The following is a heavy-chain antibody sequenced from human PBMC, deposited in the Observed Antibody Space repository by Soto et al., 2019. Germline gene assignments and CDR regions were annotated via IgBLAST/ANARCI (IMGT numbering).Heavy chain of an antibody. CDR2: ISWDGYSI. J-gene: IGHJ6*04. D-gene: IGHD3-3*01. CDR3: ARSWSGSTSGRVDV. V-gene: IGHV3-9*01. CDR1: GFTFDDHV. Sequence: HPGGSLRLSCVASGFTFDDHVMHWVRQVPGKGLEWVGHISWDGYSIAYGGSVRGRFAISRDNAKNTLYLQMNSLRPEDTALYYCARSWSGSTSGRVDVWGKGTTVNVSS.